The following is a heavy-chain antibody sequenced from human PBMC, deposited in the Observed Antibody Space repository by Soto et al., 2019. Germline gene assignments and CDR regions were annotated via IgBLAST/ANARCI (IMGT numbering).Heavy chain of an antibody. J-gene: IGHJ4*02. D-gene: IGHD2-21*02. CDR2: IYYSGST. V-gene: IGHV4-31*03. Sequence: QVQLQESGPGLVKPSQTLSLTCTVSGGSISSGGYYWSWIRQHPGKGLEWIGYIYYSGSTYYNPSRKSRVTISVDTSKNQFSLKLRSVTAAATDVYYCARVVVTAYRRRYYFDYWGQGTLVTVSS. CDR1: GGSISSGGYY. CDR3: ARVVVTAYRRRYYFDY.